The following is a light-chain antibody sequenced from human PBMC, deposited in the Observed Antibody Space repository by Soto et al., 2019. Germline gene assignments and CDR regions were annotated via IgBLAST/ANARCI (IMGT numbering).Light chain of an antibody. CDR2: DTS. J-gene: IGKJ4*01. CDR1: QMVIRY. Sequence: EIGLTQSPATRSLSPGDRPTLSCRPIQMVIRYLAWYQQKPGQAPRLLIHDTSTRATGVPDTFSGSGSGTEFTLTISSLEPEDSAMYYCQQRFSWPPTFGGGTHVEIK. CDR3: QQRFSWPPT. V-gene: IGKV3-11*01.